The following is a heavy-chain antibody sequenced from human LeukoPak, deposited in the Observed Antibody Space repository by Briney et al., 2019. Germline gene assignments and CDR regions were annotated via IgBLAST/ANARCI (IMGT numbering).Heavy chain of an antibody. CDR1: GGSISSYY. CDR2: IYYSGST. J-gene: IGHJ4*02. V-gene: IGHV4-59*01. Sequence: SETLSLTCTVSGGSISSYYWSWIRQPPGKGLEGIGYIYYSGSTNYNPSLKSRVTISVDTSKNQFSLKLSSVTAADTAVYYCARDIGDGYNRFDYWGQGALVTVSS. D-gene: IGHD5-24*01. CDR3: ARDIGDGYNRFDY.